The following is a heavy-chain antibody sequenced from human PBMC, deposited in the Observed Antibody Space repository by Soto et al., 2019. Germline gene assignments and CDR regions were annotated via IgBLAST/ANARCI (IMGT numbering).Heavy chain of an antibody. CDR2: ISPDNGNS. CDR3: ARGGDSGGLFWLYFQN. V-gene: IGHV1-18*01. CDR1: GYTFSNYG. J-gene: IGHJ1*01. D-gene: IGHD6-19*01. Sequence: ASVKVSCKASGYTFSNYGLNWVRQAPGQGLEWMGWISPDNGNSNHAQKFQGRVTMTTDTSTSTAHMELRSLRSDDTAVYYCARGGDSGGLFWLYFQNWGQGTLVTVSS.